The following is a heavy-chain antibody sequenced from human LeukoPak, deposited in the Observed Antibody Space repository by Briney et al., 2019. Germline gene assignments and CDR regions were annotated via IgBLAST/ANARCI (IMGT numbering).Heavy chain of an antibody. V-gene: IGHV3-21*01. Sequence: PGGSLRLSCAASGFTFSSYSMNWVRQAPGKGLEWVSSISSSSSYIYYADSVKGRFTISRDNAKNSLYLQMNSLRAEDTAVYYCARSASADSSGYYYVGGWFDPWGQGTLVTVSS. CDR1: GFTFSSYS. D-gene: IGHD3-22*01. J-gene: IGHJ5*02. CDR3: ARSASADSSGYYYVGGWFDP. CDR2: ISSSSSYI.